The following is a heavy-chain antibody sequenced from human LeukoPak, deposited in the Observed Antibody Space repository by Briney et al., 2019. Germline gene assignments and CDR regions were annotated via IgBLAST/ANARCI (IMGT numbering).Heavy chain of an antibody. J-gene: IGHJ4*02. Sequence: ASVKVSCKASGYTFTTYGISWVRQAPGQGLEWMGWISVYNGNTNYAQKFQGRLTMTRDTSTSTVYMELSSLRSKDTAVYYCAREDADYTFSFDFWGQGALVTVSS. D-gene: IGHD4-17*01. CDR1: GYTFTTYG. V-gene: IGHV1-18*01. CDR2: ISVYNGNT. CDR3: AREDADYTFSFDF.